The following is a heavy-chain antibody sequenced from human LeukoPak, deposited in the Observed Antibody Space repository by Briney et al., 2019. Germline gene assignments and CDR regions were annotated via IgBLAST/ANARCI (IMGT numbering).Heavy chain of an antibody. CDR3: ARARKSGGITMIRGVKDRGWFDP. CDR2: ISSSGSTI. D-gene: IGHD3-10*01. J-gene: IGHJ5*02. CDR1: GFTFSSYW. V-gene: IGHV3-48*01. Sequence: GGSLRLSCAASGFTFSSYWMSWVRQAPGKGLEWVSYISSSGSTIYYADSVKGRFTISRDNFKNTLYLQMNSLRAEDTAVYYCARARKSGGITMIRGVKDRGWFDPWGQGTLVTVSS.